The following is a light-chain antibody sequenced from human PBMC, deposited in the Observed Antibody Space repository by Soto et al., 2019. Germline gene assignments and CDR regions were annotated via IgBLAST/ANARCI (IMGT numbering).Light chain of an antibody. J-gene: IGKJ5*01. V-gene: IGKV1-5*03. Sequence: DLQMTQSPSTLSASVRDRVTITCRASQSISSWLAWYQQKPGKAPKLLIYKASSLESGVPSRFSGSGSGTEFTLTIRSLQPEDFATYYCQQSFRSPITFGQGTRLEIK. CDR1: QSISSW. CDR3: QQSFRSPIT. CDR2: KAS.